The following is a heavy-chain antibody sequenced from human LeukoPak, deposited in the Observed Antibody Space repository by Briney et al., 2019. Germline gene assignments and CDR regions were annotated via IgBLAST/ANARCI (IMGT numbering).Heavy chain of an antibody. CDR2: IYYSGST. CDR3: ARDQTTVTTDYYYYYMDV. V-gene: IGHV4-39*07. D-gene: IGHD4-17*01. J-gene: IGHJ6*03. Sequence: SETLSLTCTVSGGSISSSSHYWGWIRQPPGKGLEWIGSIYYSGSTYYNPSLKSRVTISVDTSKNQFSLKLSSVTAADTAVYYCARDQTTVTTDYYYYYMDVWGKGTTVTVSS. CDR1: GGSISSSSHY.